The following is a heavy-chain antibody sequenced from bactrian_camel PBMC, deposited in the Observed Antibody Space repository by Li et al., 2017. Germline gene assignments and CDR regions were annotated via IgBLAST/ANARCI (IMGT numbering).Heavy chain of an antibody. V-gene: IGHV3S42*01. Sequence: VQLVESGGGSVQAGGSLRLSCVTSGYSGDCMGWFREASGQEREGVAAIHMRGHFTRYADSVAGRFTLAQDNAKKTLYLQMNDLKPEDTAMYYCATGIRVRASLLHEANFDYWGQGTQVTVS. CDR3: ATGIRVRASLLHEANFDY. CDR2: IHMRGHFT. D-gene: IGHD2*01. J-gene: IGHJ4*01. CDR1: GYSGDC.